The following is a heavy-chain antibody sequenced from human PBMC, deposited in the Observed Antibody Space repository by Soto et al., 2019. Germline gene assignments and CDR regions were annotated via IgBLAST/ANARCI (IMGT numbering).Heavy chain of an antibody. V-gene: IGHV3-21*02. CDR3: ARDPQQRLADSYYYGMDV. D-gene: IGHD6-25*01. Sequence: EVQLVESGGGLVKPGGSLILSCAASGFTFSRYGMNWVRQAPGKGLELVSSISGLSSYIYYADSVKGRFTVSRDNAKNALYVQMNSLRAEDTAVYYCARDPQQRLADSYYYGMDVWGQGTTVIVSS. CDR2: ISGLSSYI. CDR1: GFTFSRYG. J-gene: IGHJ6*02.